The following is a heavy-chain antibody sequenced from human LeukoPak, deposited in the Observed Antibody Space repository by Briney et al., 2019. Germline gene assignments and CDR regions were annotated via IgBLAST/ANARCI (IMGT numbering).Heavy chain of an antibody. J-gene: IGHJ4*02. V-gene: IGHV4-59*01. CDR3: ARGVYTAAAQYGY. D-gene: IGHD6-13*01. CDR1: GGSISNYH. CDR2: IYYSGTT. Sequence: SETLSLTCTVSGGSISNYHWSWIRQPPGKGLEWIGYIYYSGTTNYNPSLKSRVTISVDTSKNQFSLKLNSVTAADTAVYYCARGVYTAAAQYGYWGQGTLVTVSS.